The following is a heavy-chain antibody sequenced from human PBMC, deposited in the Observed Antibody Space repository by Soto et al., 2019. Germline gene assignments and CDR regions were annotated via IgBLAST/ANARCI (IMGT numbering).Heavy chain of an antibody. CDR2: IHSSGST. J-gene: IGHJ5*02. D-gene: IGHD3-22*01. Sequence: SETLSLTCTVSGGSIISGSYYWSWIRQHPGKGLEWIGYIHSSGSTYYNPSLKSRVTISVDTSNNQFSLRLSSVTAADTAVYYCAREDRNYYDSSGYYHWGQGTLVTVS. V-gene: IGHV4-31*03. CDR1: GGSIISGSYY. CDR3: AREDRNYYDSSGYYH.